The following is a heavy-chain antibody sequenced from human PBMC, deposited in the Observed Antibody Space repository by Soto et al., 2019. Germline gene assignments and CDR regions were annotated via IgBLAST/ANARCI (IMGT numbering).Heavy chain of an antibody. D-gene: IGHD4-4*01. J-gene: IGHJ6*02. Sequence: VQLVESGGGVVHPERSLRLSCSASEFTFSSYAMHWVRQAPGKGLEWVAGISYDGGHKFYGDSVRGRFTISRDSSKTTVLLQMNSLSPEDTAAYYCARVKTDYSNPRGPFFFYGMDVWGQGTTVTVSS. CDR3: ARVKTDYSNPRGPFFFYGMDV. CDR1: EFTFSSYA. CDR2: ISYDGGHK. V-gene: IGHV3-30-3*01.